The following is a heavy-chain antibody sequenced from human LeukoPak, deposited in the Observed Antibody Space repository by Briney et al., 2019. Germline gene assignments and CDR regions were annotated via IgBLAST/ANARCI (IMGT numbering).Heavy chain of an antibody. J-gene: IGHJ4*02. CDR1: GYTFTGYY. V-gene: IGHV1-2*02. CDR2: INPDSGGT. CDR3: ARGGSSNQYYFDY. Sequence: GASVKVSCKASGYTFTGYYMHWVRQAPGQGLEWMGWINPDSGGTNSAQKFQGRVTMTRDTSISTAYMELTRLRSDDTAVYYCARGGSSNQYYFDYWGQGTLVTVSS. D-gene: IGHD4-11*01.